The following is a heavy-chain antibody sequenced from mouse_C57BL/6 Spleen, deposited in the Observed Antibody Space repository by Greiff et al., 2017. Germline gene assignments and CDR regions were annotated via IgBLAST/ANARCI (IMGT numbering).Heavy chain of an antibody. CDR2: INPGSGGT. CDR1: GYAFTNYL. CDR3: ARRRDYYAMDY. V-gene: IGHV1-54*01. Sequence: VQRVESGAELVRPGTSVKVSCKASGYAFTNYLIEWVKQRPGQGLEWIGVINPGSGGTNYNEKFKGKATLTADKSSSTAYMQLSSLTSEDSAVYFCARRRDYYAMDYWGQGTSVTVSS. J-gene: IGHJ4*01.